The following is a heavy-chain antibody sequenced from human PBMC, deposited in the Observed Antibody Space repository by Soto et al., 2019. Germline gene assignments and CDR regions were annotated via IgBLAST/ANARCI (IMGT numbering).Heavy chain of an antibody. CDR1: GGSISSYY. CDR3: ARQAYDFWSGYPSRYFDY. CDR2: IYYSGST. J-gene: IGHJ4*02. Sequence: SETLSLTCTVSGGSISSYYWSWIRQPPGKGLEWIGYIYYSGSTNYNPSLTSRVTISVDTSKNHFSLKLRSVTAADTAVYYCARQAYDFWSGYPSRYFDYWGQGTLVTVSS. D-gene: IGHD3-3*01. V-gene: IGHV4-59*01.